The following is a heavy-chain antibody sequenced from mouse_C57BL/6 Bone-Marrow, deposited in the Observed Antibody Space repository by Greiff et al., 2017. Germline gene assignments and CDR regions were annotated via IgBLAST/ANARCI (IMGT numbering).Heavy chain of an antibody. CDR2: ISNGGGST. CDR1: GFTFSDYY. J-gene: IGHJ2*01. CDR3: AREGRGYYFDY. V-gene: IGHV5-12*01. Sequence: EVILVESGGGLVQPGGSLKLSCAASGFTFSDYYMYWVRQTPEKRLEWVAYISNGGGSTYSPETVKGRFPISRDNAKNTLYLQMSRLKSEDTAMYYCAREGRGYYFDYWGQGTTLTVSS.